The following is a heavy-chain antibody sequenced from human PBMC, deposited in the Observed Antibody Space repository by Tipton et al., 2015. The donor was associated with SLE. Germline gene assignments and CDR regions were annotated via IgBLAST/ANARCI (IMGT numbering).Heavy chain of an antibody. CDR1: GGSITSTGNY. J-gene: IGHJ6*03. CDR3: VRSIGYCTGGSCLIYYHYYMDV. Sequence: TLSLTCTVSGGSITSTGNYWTWIRQHPRKGLEWIGYIYYSGTTYYNPSLRSRVTMSVDISKNQFSLQLRSVTAADTAIYYCVRSIGYCTGGSCLIYYHYYMDVWGKGTTVNVS. D-gene: IGHD2-15*01. V-gene: IGHV4-31*03. CDR2: IYYSGTT.